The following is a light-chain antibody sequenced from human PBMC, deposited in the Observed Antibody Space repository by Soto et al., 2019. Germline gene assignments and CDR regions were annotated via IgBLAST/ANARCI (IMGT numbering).Light chain of an antibody. V-gene: IGLV2-14*01. J-gene: IGLJ1*01. CDR3: SSYISSSVRV. Sequence: QSVLTQPASVSGSPGQSITISCTGTSSDVGGYNYVSWYQQHPGKAPKLMIYDVSNRPSGVSNRFSGSKSGNTASLTISGLQAEDEADYYCSSYISSSVRVFGTGTKLTVL. CDR1: SSDVGGYNY. CDR2: DVS.